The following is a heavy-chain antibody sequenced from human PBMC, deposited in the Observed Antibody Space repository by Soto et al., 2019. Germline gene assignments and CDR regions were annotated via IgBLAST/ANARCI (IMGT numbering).Heavy chain of an antibody. Sequence: HPGGSLRLSCAASGFTFSSYAMSWVRQAPGKGLEWVSAISGGGGSTYYADSVKGRFTISRDNSKNMLFLQMNSLRAEDTAAYYCARFYGLGVAGIDYWGQGTLVTVSS. V-gene: IGHV3-23*01. CDR3: ARFYGLGVAGIDY. J-gene: IGHJ4*02. CDR1: GFTFSSYA. CDR2: ISGGGGST. D-gene: IGHD6-19*01.